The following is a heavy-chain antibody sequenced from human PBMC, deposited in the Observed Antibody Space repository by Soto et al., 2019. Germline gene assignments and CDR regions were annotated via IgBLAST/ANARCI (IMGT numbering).Heavy chain of an antibody. J-gene: IGHJ6*02. CDR1: GFTFRDYY. CDR2: IRNDGATM. CDR3: ATENYYRMEV. V-gene: IGHV3-11*01. Sequence: QEQLVESGGGLVKPGGSLRLSCAASGFTFRDYYMTWIRQAPGKGLEWVSNIRNDGATMNYACAVKGRFTISRDNAKNSLYLQMNSLRAEDTAVYYCATENYYRMEVWGQGTTVTVSS.